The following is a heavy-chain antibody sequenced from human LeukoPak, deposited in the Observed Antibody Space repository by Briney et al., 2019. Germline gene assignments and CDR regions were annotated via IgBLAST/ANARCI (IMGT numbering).Heavy chain of an antibody. CDR1: GFTFSSYW. CDR3: ASEGVATTFDY. Sequence: GGSLRLSCAASGFTFSSYWMSWVRQAPGKGLEWVANIKQDGSEKYYVDSVKGRFTISRDNTKNSLYLQMNSLRAEDTAVYYCASEGVATTFDYWGQGTLVTVSS. J-gene: IGHJ4*02. V-gene: IGHV3-7*01. D-gene: IGHD5-12*01. CDR2: IKQDGSEK.